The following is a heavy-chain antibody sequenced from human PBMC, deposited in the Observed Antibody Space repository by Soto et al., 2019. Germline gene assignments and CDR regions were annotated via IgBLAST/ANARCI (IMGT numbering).Heavy chain of an antibody. D-gene: IGHD2-15*01. CDR2: IYYSGNT. Sequence: QLQLQESGPGLVKPSETLSLTCTVSGGSISSSSYYWGWIRQPPGKGLEWIGSIYYSGNTYYNPSRKSGVTISVATSKNQFSLKLRSVSAAGSAVYYCARLVVVDTNCDYWGQGTLVAVSS. CDR1: GGSISSSSYY. CDR3: ARLVVVDTNCDY. V-gene: IGHV4-39*01. J-gene: IGHJ4*02.